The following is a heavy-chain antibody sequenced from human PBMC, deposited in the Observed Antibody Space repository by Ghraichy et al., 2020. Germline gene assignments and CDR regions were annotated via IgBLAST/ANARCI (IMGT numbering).Heavy chain of an antibody. V-gene: IGHV7-4-1*02. CDR3: ARGGLMATTKLPTSCDFDY. D-gene: IGHD5-24*01. CDR2: INTNTGNP. Sequence: ASVKVSCKASGYTFTSYAMNWVRQAPGQGLEWMGWINTNTGNPTYAQGFTGRFVFSLDTSVSTAYLQISSLKAEDTAVYYCARGGLMATTKLPTSCDFDYWGQGTLVTVSS. J-gene: IGHJ4*02. CDR1: GYTFTSYA.